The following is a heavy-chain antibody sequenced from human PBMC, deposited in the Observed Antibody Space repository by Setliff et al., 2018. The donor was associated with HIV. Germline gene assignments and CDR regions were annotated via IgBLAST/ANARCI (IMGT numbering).Heavy chain of an antibody. J-gene: IGHJ5*02. CDR3: AKDYTPTFWEYNWFDV. V-gene: IGHV3-7*03. D-gene: IGHD3-16*01. CDR2: IKQDGSEK. Sequence: GSLRLSCAASGFRFSTYWMTWVRQAPGKGLEWVANIKQDGSEKYYVDSVKGRFTLSRDNSRDTLYLEMNNLRAEDTALYYCAKDYTPTFWEYNWFDVWGQGTQVTVSS. CDR1: GFRFSTYW.